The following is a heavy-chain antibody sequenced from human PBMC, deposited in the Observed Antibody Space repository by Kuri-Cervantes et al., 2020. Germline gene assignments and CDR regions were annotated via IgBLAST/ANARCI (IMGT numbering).Heavy chain of an antibody. V-gene: IGHV3-48*03. CDR1: GFTFSSYA. D-gene: IGHD3-3*01. Sequence: GGSLRLSCAASGFTFSSYAMHWVRQAPGKGLEWVSYISSSGSTIYYADSVKGRFTISRDNAKNSLYMQMNSLRAEDTAVYYCAREFDFLDVWGKGTTVTVSS. CDR2: ISSSGSTI. CDR3: AREFDFLDV. J-gene: IGHJ6*04.